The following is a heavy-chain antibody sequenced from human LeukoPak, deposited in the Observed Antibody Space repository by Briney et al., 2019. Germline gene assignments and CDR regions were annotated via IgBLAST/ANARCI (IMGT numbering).Heavy chain of an antibody. CDR1: GGSISSGGYS. V-gene: IGHV4-30-2*01. D-gene: IGHD3-22*01. CDR2: IYHSGST. CDR3: AREVIGVWYFDL. Sequence: SQTLSLTCAVSGGSISSGGYSWSWLRQPPGTGLEWIGYIYHSGSTYYNPSLKSRVTISVDRSKNQFSLKLSSVTAADTAVYYCAREVIGVWYFDLWGRGTLVTVSS. J-gene: IGHJ2*01.